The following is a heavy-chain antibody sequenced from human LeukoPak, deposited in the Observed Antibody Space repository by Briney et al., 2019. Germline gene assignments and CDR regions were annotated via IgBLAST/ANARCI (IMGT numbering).Heavy chain of an antibody. J-gene: IGHJ4*02. Sequence: ASVKVSCKASGYTFTGYYMHWVRQAPGQGLEWMGWINPNSGGTNYAQKFQGRVTMTRVTSISTAYMELSGLRSDDTAVYYCAKTHQWLVPNVSFDYWGQGTLVTVSS. CDR3: AKTHQWLVPNVSFDY. CDR1: GYTFTGYY. V-gene: IGHV1-2*02. D-gene: IGHD6-19*01. CDR2: INPNSGGT.